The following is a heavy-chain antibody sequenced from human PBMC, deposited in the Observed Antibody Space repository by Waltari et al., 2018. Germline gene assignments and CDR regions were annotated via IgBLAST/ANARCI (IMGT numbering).Heavy chain of an antibody. V-gene: IGHV4-34*01. CDR2: INHSGST. CDR1: GGSFSGYY. J-gene: IGHJ4*02. Sequence: QVQLQQWGAGLLKPSETLSLTCAVYGGSFSGYYWSWIRQPPGKGLEWIGEINHSGSTNYNPSLKSRVTISVDTSKNQFSLKLSSVTAADTAVYYCARGGPLGIDYFDYWGQGTLVTVSS. CDR3: ARGGPLGIDYFDY. D-gene: IGHD7-27*01.